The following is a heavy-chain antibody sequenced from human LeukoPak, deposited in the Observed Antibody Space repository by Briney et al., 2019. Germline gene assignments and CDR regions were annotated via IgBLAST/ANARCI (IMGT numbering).Heavy chain of an antibody. CDR2: IYNGGST. D-gene: IGHD4-23*01. CDR1: GFTVGSYY. Sequence: PGGSLRLSCAASGFTVGSYYMNWVRQAPGKGLEWVSVIYNGGSTSSADSVKGRFTISRDNSKNTLYLQMNSLRAEDTAVYYCAGSTTVAYYWGQGTLVTVSS. CDR3: AGSTTVAYY. J-gene: IGHJ4*02. V-gene: IGHV3-53*01.